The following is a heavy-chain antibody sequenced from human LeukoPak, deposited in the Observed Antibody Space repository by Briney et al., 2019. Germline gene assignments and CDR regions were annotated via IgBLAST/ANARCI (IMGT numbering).Heavy chain of an antibody. Sequence: GGSLRLSCEASGFTFSGYAMSWVRQAPGKGLEWVSGISASGGRIYYADSVKGRFTISRDNSKNTLYLQMNSLRAEDTAVYYCAKDQGSGPTDGFDPWGKGTLVTVAS. D-gene: IGHD6-19*01. CDR3: AKDQGSGPTDGFDP. CDR2: ISASGGRI. CDR1: GFTFSGYA. V-gene: IGHV3-23*01. J-gene: IGHJ5*02.